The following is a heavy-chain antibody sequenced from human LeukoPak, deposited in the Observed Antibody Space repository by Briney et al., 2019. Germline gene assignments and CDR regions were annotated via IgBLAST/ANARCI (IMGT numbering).Heavy chain of an antibody. CDR1: GFTFSSYG. CDR2: IWYDGSNK. Sequence: GRSLRLSCAASGFTFSSYGMHWVRQAPGKGLEWVAVIWYDGSNKYYADSVKGRFTISRDNSKNTLYLQMNSLRAEDTAVYYCARDVVMSDRYGSGSSFFDYWGQGTLVTVSS. V-gene: IGHV3-33*01. J-gene: IGHJ4*02. D-gene: IGHD3-10*01. CDR3: ARDVVMSDRYGSGSSFFDY.